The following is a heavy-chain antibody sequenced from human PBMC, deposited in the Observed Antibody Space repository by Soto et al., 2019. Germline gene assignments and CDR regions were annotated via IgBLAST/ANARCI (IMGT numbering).Heavy chain of an antibody. Sequence: SETLSLTCTVSGGSISSSSYYWGWIRQPPGKGLEWIGSIYYSGSTYYNPSLKSRVTISVDTSKNQFSLKLSSVTAADTAVYYCASPYYYDSSGSFDYWAQGTLVPVSS. J-gene: IGHJ4*02. V-gene: IGHV4-39*01. D-gene: IGHD3-22*01. CDR1: GGSISSSSYY. CDR2: IYYSGST. CDR3: ASPYYYDSSGSFDY.